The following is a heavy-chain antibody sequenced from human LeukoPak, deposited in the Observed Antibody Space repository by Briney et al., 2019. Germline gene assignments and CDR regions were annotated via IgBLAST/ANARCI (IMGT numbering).Heavy chain of an antibody. D-gene: IGHD2-2*01. CDR3: AREAGYCSSTSCYSNRLTDY. CDR2: MNPNSGNT. CDR1: GYTFTSYD. Sequence: ASVKVSCKASGYTFTSYDINWVRQATGQGLEWMGWMNPNSGNTGYAQKFQGRVTMTRNTSISTAYMELSSLRSEDTAVYYCAREAGYCSSTSCYSNRLTDYWGQGTLVTVSS. J-gene: IGHJ4*02. V-gene: IGHV1-8*01.